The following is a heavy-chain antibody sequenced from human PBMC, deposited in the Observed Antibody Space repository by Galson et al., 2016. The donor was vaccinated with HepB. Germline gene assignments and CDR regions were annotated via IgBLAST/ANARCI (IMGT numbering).Heavy chain of an antibody. J-gene: IGHJ5*02. V-gene: IGHV1-46*01. D-gene: IGHD6-13*01. Sequence: SVKVSCKASGYSFTNYYMHWVRQAPGQGLEWMGIITSSGGSTSYAQKFQDRVTMTRDTSTSTVYMELSSLRSEDTAVYYCARGAGQQLVLWFDPWGQGTLVTVSS. CDR2: ITSSGGST. CDR1: GYSFTNYY. CDR3: ARGAGQQLVLWFDP.